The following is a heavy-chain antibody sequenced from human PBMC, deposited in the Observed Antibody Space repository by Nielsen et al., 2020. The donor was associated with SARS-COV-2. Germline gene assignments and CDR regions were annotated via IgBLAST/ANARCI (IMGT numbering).Heavy chain of an antibody. J-gene: IGHJ4*02. V-gene: IGHV3-7*04. D-gene: IGHD2-21*01. Sequence: DSVKGRFTISRDNAKNSLDLQMNSLRAEDTAVYYCARCGRGRCHHGGGFDSWGQGTLVTVSS. CDR3: ARCGRGRCHHGGGFDS.